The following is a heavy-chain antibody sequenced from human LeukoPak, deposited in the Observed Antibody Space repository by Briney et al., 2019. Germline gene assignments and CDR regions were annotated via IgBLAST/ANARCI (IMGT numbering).Heavy chain of an antibody. Sequence: GGTLRLSCEASGVSFNDYYMSWIRQAPGKGLEWVSFITSSGTTKYYADSVRGRFTISRDNAKNSLYLYMNSLRDDDTAVYYCAIQMTMIVVVPYFDYWGQGALVTVSA. CDR1: GVSFNDYY. CDR2: ITSSGTTK. V-gene: IGHV3-11*04. J-gene: IGHJ4*02. CDR3: AIQMTMIVVVPYFDY. D-gene: IGHD3-22*01.